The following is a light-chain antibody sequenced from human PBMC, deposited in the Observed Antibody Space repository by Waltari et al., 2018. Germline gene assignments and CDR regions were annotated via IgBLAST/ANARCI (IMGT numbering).Light chain of an antibody. Sequence: DIQMTQSPSTLSASVGDRVIITCRASQSVSSWLAWYQQKPGKAPKVLIYKASSLESGVPPRFSGSGSGTEFTLTISSLQPDDFATYYCQQYSGYSGTFGQGTKVEIK. CDR3: QQYSGYSGT. CDR1: QSVSSW. J-gene: IGKJ1*01. CDR2: KAS. V-gene: IGKV1-5*03.